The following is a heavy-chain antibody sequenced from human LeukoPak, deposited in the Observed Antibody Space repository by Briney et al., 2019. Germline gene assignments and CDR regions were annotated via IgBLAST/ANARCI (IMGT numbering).Heavy chain of an antibody. CDR3: ARDRSVAAGYYGMDV. CDR2: ISSSGSII. J-gene: IGHJ6*02. V-gene: IGHV3-48*04. D-gene: IGHD6-19*01. CDR1: GFTFNYFS. Sequence: GGSLRLSCAASGFTFNYFSVNWVRQPPGKGLEWVSYISSSGSIIYYADSVKGRFTFSRDNAKNSLYLQMNSLRGEDTAVYYCARDRSVAAGYYGMDVWGQGTTVTVSS.